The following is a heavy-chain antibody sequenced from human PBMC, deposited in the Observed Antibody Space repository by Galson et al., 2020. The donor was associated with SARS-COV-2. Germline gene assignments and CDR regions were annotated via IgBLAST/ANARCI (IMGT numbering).Heavy chain of an antibody. CDR1: SGSISRGSYF. V-gene: IGHV4-61*02. CDR3: ARSTGGDSRGWFDS. CDR2: IHTSGTT. D-gene: IGHD3-22*01. Sequence: SETLSLTCTVSSGSISRGSYFWTWIRQPAGKGLEWIGRIHTSGTTNYNPSLKSRLTISVDMSKNQFSLKLNPLTVADTAVYFCARSTGGDSRGWFDSWGQGILVTVSS. J-gene: IGHJ5*01.